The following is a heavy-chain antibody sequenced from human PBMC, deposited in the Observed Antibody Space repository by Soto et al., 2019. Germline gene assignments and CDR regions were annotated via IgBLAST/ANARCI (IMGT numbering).Heavy chain of an antibody. CDR3: ARSQWTPGAFDP. Sequence: SETLSLTCAAYGGSLSDYYWNWLRQPPGKGLEWIGEINHRGTTSYNPSLKSRVDISVDTAMTQFSLKLRSVTAADTAIYYCARSQWTPGAFDPWGPGTQVTVSS. D-gene: IGHD6-19*01. CDR1: GGSLSDYY. V-gene: IGHV4-34*01. CDR2: INHRGTT. J-gene: IGHJ5*02.